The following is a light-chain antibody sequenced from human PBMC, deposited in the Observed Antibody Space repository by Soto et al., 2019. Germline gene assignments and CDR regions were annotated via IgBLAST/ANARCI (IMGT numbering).Light chain of an antibody. CDR1: SSDIGGYDY. J-gene: IGLJ2*01. Sequence: QSALTQPASVSGSPGQSITITCTGTSSDIGGYDYVSWYQQHPGKAPKLLIYAVSNRPSGVSNHFSGSKSGNTASLTISGLRDEDEADYYCNSYTSITTLGIFGGGTKLTVL. V-gene: IGLV2-14*01. CDR3: NSYTSITTLGI. CDR2: AVS.